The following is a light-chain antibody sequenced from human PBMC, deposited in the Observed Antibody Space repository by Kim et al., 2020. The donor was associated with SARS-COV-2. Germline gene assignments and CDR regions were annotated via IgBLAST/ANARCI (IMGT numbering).Light chain of an antibody. CDR1: QGITNS. J-gene: IGKJ1*01. Sequence: GDRVTITCRASQGITNSLAWYQQXPGKVPQLLIYAASALQSGVPSRFSGSGSGTDFTLTISSLPPEDVATYYCQKYNSALWTFGQGTKV. CDR2: AAS. CDR3: QKYNSALWT. V-gene: IGKV1-27*01.